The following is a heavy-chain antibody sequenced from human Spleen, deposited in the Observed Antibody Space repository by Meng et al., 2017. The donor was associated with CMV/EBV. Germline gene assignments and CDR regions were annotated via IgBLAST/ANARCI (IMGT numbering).Heavy chain of an antibody. J-gene: IGHJ4*02. Sequence: GGSLRLSCTASGFTFDTYGMHWVRQAPGKGLEWVALIRHDGGNKFYGDSVKGRFTISRDKSKNTVYLQMNSLRPEETAVYYCAKDQLLFGGPNAYFGDWGQGTLVTVSS. D-gene: IGHD3-16*01. CDR3: AKDQLLFGGPNAYFGD. CDR1: GFTFDTYG. CDR2: IRHDGGNK. V-gene: IGHV3-30*02.